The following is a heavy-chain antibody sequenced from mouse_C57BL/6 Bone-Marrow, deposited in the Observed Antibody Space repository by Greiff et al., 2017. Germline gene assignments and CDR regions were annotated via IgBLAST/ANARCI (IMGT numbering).Heavy chain of an antibody. CDR3: AGDNSVFDY. CDR2: IDPSDSYT. CDR1: GYTFTSYW. D-gene: IGHD6-1*01. V-gene: IGHV1-59*01. J-gene: IGHJ2*01. Sequence: QVQLQQPGAELVRPGTSVKLSCKASGYTFTSYWMHWVKQRPGQGLEWIGVIDPSDSYTNYNQKFKGKATFTVDTSSSTAYMQLSSLTSEDSAVYYCAGDNSVFDYWGQGTTLTVSS.